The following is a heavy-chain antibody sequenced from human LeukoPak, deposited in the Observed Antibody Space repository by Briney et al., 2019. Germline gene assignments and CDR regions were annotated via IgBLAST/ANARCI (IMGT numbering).Heavy chain of an antibody. V-gene: IGHV4-39*01. CDR3: ARRYNDFWSGYPSDDAFDI. D-gene: IGHD3-3*01. CDR1: GGSISSSSYY. J-gene: IGHJ3*02. CDR2: IYYSGST. Sequence: PSETLSLTCTVSGGSISSSSYYWDWIRQPPGKGLEWIGSIYYSGSTYYNPSLKSRVTISVDTSKNQFSLKLSSVTAADTAVYYCARRYNDFWSGYPSDDAFDIWGQGTMVTVSS.